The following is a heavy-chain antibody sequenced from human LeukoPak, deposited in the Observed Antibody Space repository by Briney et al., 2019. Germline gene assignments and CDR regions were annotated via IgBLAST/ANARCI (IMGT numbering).Heavy chain of an antibody. J-gene: IGHJ4*02. D-gene: IGHD5-12*01. Sequence: GGSLRLSCAASGFTFSSYSMNWVRQAPGKGREWVSSISSSSSYIYYADSVKGRLTISRDDAKNSLYLQMNSLRAEDTAVYYCARKGAGYSGYGIDYWGQGTLVTVSS. CDR1: GFTFSSYS. V-gene: IGHV3-21*01. CDR3: ARKGAGYSGYGIDY. CDR2: ISSSSSYI.